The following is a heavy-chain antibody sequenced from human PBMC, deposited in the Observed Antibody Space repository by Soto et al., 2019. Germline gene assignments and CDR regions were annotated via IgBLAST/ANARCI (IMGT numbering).Heavy chain of an antibody. Sequence: SETLSLTCAVSGGSISSGSISSGSYSWSWIRQPPGKGLEWIGNIYHSGSANYNPSLKSRVTISVDMSNNQFSLKLSSVTAADTAVYYCARHGSGSYSKFDYWGQGTLVTVSS. CDR1: GGSISSGSISSGSYS. CDR3: ARHGSGSYSKFDY. D-gene: IGHD3-10*01. CDR2: IYHSGSA. V-gene: IGHV4-30-2*01. J-gene: IGHJ4*02.